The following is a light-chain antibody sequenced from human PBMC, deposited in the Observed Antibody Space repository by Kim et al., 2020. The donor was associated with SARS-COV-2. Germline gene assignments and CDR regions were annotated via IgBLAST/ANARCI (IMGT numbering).Light chain of an antibody. CDR1: NIGSKN. V-gene: IGLV3-9*01. CDR3: QVWDSSTLVV. J-gene: IGLJ2*01. Sequence: SYELTQPLSVSVALGQTARITCGGNNIGSKNVHWYQQKPGQAPVLVIYRDSNRPSGIPERFSGPNSGNTATLTISRAQAGDEADYYCQVWDSSTLVVFGGGTQLTVL. CDR2: RDS.